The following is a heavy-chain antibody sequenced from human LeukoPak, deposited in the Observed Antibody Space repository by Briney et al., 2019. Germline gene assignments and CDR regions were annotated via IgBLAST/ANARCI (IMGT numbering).Heavy chain of an antibody. CDR2: INHSGST. V-gene: IGHV4-34*01. Sequence: SETLSLTCAVYGGSFSGYYWSWIRQPPGKGLELIGEINHSGSTNYNPSLKSRVTISVDTSKNQFSLKLSSVTAADTAVYYCARVLYDSSGYYYDYYHYYYMDVWGKGTTVTVSS. D-gene: IGHD3-22*01. CDR3: ARVLYDSSGYYYDYYHYYYMDV. CDR1: GGSFSGYY. J-gene: IGHJ6*03.